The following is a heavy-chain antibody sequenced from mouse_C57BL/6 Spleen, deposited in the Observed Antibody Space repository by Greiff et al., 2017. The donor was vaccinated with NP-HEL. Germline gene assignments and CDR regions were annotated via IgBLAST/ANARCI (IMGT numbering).Heavy chain of an antibody. V-gene: IGHV1-22*01. D-gene: IGHD2-4*01. CDR1: GYTFTDYN. Sequence: EVQLQQSGPELVKPGASVKMSCKASGYTFTDYNMHWVKQSHGKSLEWIGYINPNNGGTSYNQKFKGKATLTVNKSSSTADMELRSLTSEDSAVYYCARWHYEYDNAMDYWGQGTSVTVAS. J-gene: IGHJ4*01. CDR2: INPNNGGT. CDR3: ARWHYEYDNAMDY.